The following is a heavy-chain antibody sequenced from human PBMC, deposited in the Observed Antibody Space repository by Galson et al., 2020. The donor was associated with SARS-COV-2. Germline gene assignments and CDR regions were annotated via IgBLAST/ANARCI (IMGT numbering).Heavy chain of an antibody. Sequence: GGSLRLSCAASGFTVSSNYMSWVRQAPGKGLEGVSVIYSGGSTYYADSVKGRFTISRDNSKNTLYLQMNSLRAEDTAVYYCAKGVSGKYQERHYDYWGQGTLVTVSS. V-gene: IGHV3-53*01. CDR2: IYSGGST. CDR1: GFTVSSNY. J-gene: IGHJ4*02. D-gene: IGHD2-2*01. CDR3: AKGVSGKYQERHYDY.